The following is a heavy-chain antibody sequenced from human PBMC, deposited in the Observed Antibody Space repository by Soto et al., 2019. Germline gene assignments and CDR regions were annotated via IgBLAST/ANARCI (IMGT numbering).Heavy chain of an antibody. CDR2: IKQDGSEK. V-gene: IGHV3-7*01. CDR3: ARIASTGRGWDV. CDR1: GFTFSSYW. Sequence: EVQLVESGGGLVQPGGSLRLSCADSGFTFSSYWMSWVRQAPVKGLEWVGNIKQDGSEKNYVDSVKGRFTISRDNAKNSLYLQMTGLRAEDTAVYYCARIASTGRGWDVWGQGTTVVVSS. J-gene: IGHJ6*02. D-gene: IGHD6-13*01.